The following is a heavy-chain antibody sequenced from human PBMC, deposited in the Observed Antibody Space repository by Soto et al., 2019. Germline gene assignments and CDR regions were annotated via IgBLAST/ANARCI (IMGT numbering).Heavy chain of an antibody. CDR2: INAGNGNT. CDR1: GYTFTSYA. CDR3: ARADYSNYEAFDY. Sequence: GASVKVSCKASGYTFTSYAMHWVRQAPGQRLEWMGWINAGNGNTKYSQRFQGRVTITRDTSASTAYMELSSLRSEDTAVYYCARADYSNYEAFDYWGQGTLVTVSS. J-gene: IGHJ4*02. V-gene: IGHV1-3*01. D-gene: IGHD4-4*01.